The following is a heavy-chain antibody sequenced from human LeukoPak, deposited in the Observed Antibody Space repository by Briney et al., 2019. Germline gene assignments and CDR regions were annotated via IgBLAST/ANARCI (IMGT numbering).Heavy chain of an antibody. J-gene: IGHJ5*02. V-gene: IGHV4-59*01. CDR1: GGSISGYS. CDR2: FHNSRTT. Sequence: SETLSLTCTVSGGSISGYSWTWLRQPPGQGLEWIGYFHNSRTTSYNPSLTGRVIISVDTAMDQISLKLNSVTAADTAVYYCARGHLGLSPWGQGTLVTVSS. D-gene: IGHD3-10*01. CDR3: ARGHLGLSP.